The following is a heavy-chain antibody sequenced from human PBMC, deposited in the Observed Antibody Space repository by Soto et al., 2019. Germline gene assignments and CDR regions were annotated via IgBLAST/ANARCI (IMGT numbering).Heavy chain of an antibody. CDR2: IFSNDEK. D-gene: IGHD2-8*02. CDR1: GLSLSDTRMG. V-gene: IGHV2-26*01. CDR3: ARIRTGGLSDSSYFYGMDV. J-gene: IGHJ6*02. Sequence: VTLKESGPVLVKPTETLTLTCTVSGLSLSDTRMGVSWIRQPPVKALEWLAHIFSNDEKSYIPSLKSTLTISKDTSEGQVVLTMTNMYPAETAAYYCARIRTGGLSDSSYFYGMDVWGQGTTVTVSS.